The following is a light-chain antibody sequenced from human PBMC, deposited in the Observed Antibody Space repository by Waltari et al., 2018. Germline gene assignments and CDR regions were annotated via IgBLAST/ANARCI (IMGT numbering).Light chain of an antibody. CDR3: QQYGSSHPFT. CDR2: GSS. J-gene: IGKJ2*01. CDR1: HTVTSAY. V-gene: IGKV3-20*01. Sequence: EIVLTQSPGTLSLSPGERATLPCRASHTVTSAYSAWYQPKPGQAPRLLIYGSSSRATGIPDRFSGSGSATDFTLTISRLEPEDFAMYFCQQYGSSHPFTFGQGTKLEIK.